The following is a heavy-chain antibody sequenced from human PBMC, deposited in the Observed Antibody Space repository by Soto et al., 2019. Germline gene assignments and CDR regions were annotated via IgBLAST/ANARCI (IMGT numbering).Heavy chain of an antibody. CDR2: IYYSGST. CDR3: ARHEADYVWGSYPL. D-gene: IGHD3-16*02. Sequence: QVQLQESGPGLVKPSETLSLTCTVSGGSISSYYWSWIRQPPGKGLEWIGYIYYSGSTNYNPSLKGRGTSSVATSKNQFALKLGSVPAADTAVYYCARHEADYVWGSYPLWGQGTLVTVSS. CDR1: GGSISSYY. J-gene: IGHJ4*02. V-gene: IGHV4-59*08.